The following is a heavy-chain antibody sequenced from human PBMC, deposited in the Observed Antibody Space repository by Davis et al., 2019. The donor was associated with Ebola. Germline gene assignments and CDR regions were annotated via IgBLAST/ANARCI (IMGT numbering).Heavy chain of an antibody. J-gene: IGHJ6*02. CDR1: GFTFSRYP. Sequence: PGGSLRLSCAASGFTFSRYPMHWVRQAPGKGLEWMALISSDGSNKYYADSVKGRFTISRDNSKNTLYLQMNSLRAEDTAVYYCARDGPLFALGDYYYGMDVWGQGTTVTVSS. D-gene: IGHD3-16*01. CDR3: ARDGPLFALGDYYYGMDV. V-gene: IGHV3-30-3*01. CDR2: ISSDGSNK.